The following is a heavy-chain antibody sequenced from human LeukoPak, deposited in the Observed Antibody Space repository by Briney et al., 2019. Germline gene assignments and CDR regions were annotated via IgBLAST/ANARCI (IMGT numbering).Heavy chain of an antibody. CDR1: GDSISSSSYY. CDR3: ASYTDDFWSGSFDY. J-gene: IGHJ4*02. CDR2: IYYSGST. D-gene: IGHD3-3*01. V-gene: IGHV4-39*01. Sequence: PSETLSLTCTVSGDSISSSSYYWGWIRQPPGKGLEWIGSIYYSGSTYYNPSLKSRVTISVDTSKNQFSLKLSSVTAADTAVYYCASYTDDFWSGSFDYWGQGTLVTVSS.